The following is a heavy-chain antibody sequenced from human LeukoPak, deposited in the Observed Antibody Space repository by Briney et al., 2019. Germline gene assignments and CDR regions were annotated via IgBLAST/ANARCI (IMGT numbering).Heavy chain of an antibody. D-gene: IGHD5-12*01. J-gene: IGHJ4*02. V-gene: IGHV3-30*03. Sequence: GGSLRLSCAASGITFSNYEFHWVRQAPGKGPQWVAVISKDGDYEYSIDSEKGRFTISRDNSKNMVYLQMSSLTVEDTAVYYCARGNPRGYSGYDTDYWGQGTLVTVSS. CDR3: ARGNPRGYSGYDTDY. CDR2: ISKDGDYE. CDR1: GITFSNYE.